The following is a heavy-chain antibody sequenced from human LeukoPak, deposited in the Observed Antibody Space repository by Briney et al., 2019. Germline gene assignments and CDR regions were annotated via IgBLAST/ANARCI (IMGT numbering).Heavy chain of an antibody. CDR2: MNPNSGNT. D-gene: IGHD1-26*01. V-gene: IGHV1-8*01. CDR1: GYTFTSYD. Sequence: ASVKVSCKASGYTFTSYDINWVRQAPGQGLEWMGWMNPNSGNTGYAQKFQGRVTMTRNTSISTAYMELSSLISEDTAVYYCARLLSGSYYSPPYYYYSYMDVWGKGTTVAVSS. J-gene: IGHJ6*03. CDR3: ARLLSGSYYSPPYYYYSYMDV.